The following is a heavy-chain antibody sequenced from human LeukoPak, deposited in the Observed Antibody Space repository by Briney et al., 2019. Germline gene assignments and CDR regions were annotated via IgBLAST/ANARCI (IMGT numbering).Heavy chain of an antibody. J-gene: IGHJ4*02. CDR3: ARQDQLRFLEWLLLPFDY. CDR1: GYSISSGYY. Sequence: SETLSLTCAVTGYSISSGYYWGWMRQPPGKGLEWIGSIYHSGSTYYNPSLKSRVTISVDTSKNQFSLKLSSVTAADTAVYYCARQDQLRFLEWLLLPFDYWGQGTLVTVSS. D-gene: IGHD3-3*01. V-gene: IGHV4-38-2*01. CDR2: IYHSGST.